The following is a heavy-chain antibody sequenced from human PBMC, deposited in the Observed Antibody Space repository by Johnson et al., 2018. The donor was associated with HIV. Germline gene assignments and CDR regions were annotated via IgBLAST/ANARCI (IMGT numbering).Heavy chain of an antibody. D-gene: IGHD2-15*01. V-gene: IGHV3-66*01. CDR1: GFTVSRNY. CDR2: IYSGGST. CDR3: ARSVGYCSGGSCSPDAFDI. J-gene: IGHJ3*02. Sequence: VLLVESGGGLVQPGGSLRLSCAASGFTVSRNYMSWVRQAPGKGLQWVSVIYSGGSTHYAASVQGRFTISRDNSKNTVYLQMNSLRAEDTAVYYCARSVGYCSGGSCSPDAFDIWGQGTMVTVSS.